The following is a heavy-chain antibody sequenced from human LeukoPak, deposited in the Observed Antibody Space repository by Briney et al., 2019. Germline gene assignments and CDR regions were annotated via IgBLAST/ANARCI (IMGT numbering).Heavy chain of an antibody. CDR1: GGSISSSSYY. D-gene: IGHD1-26*01. CDR2: IYYSGST. J-gene: IGHJ5*02. V-gene: IGHV4-39*07. Sequence: SETLSLTCTVSGGSISSSSYYWGWIRQPPGKGLEWIGSIYYSGSTYYNPSLKSRVTISVDTSKNQFSLKLTSVTAADTAVYYCARGRGLASSNHPWGQGTLVTVSS. CDR3: ARGRGLASSNHP.